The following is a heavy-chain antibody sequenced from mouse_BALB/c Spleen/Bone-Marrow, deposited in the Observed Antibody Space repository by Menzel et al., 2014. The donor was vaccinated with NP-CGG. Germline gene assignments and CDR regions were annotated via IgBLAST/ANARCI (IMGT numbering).Heavy chain of an antibody. CDR3: ARNGNYGAWFAY. V-gene: IGHV14-3*02. CDR2: IDPANGNT. CDR1: GFSIKDTY. J-gene: IGHJ3*01. D-gene: IGHD2-1*01. Sequence: EVQLQQSGAELVKPGASVKLSCTASGFSIKDTYIHWVKQRPEQGLEWIGRIDPANGNTKYDPKFQGKATITADTSSNTAYLQLSSLTSEDTAVYYCARNGNYGAWFAYWGQGTLVTVSA.